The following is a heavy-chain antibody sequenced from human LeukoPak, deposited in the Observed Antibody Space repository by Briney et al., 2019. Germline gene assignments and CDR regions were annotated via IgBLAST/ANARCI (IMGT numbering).Heavy chain of an antibody. CDR1: GYTFTSYD. D-gene: IGHD3-3*01. CDR3: ARARSRGGITIFGVVIYAYYYMDV. V-gene: IGHV1-8*01. CDR2: MNPNSGNT. J-gene: IGHJ6*03. Sequence: ASVKVSCEASGYTFTSYDINWVRQATGQGLEWMGWMNPNSGNTGYAQKFQGRVTMTRNTSISTAYMELSSLRSEDTAVYYCARARSRGGITIFGVVIYAYYYMDVWGKGTTVTVSS.